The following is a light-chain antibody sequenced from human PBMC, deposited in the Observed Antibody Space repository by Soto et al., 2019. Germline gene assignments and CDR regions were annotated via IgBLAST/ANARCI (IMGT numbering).Light chain of an antibody. V-gene: IGLV2-14*01. J-gene: IGLJ2*01. CDR2: DVN. Sequence: QSAVTQPASVSGSPGQSITISCTGTISVIGGYNFISWYQHHPGKAPKLVIYDVNNRPSGISYRFSGSKSGNTASLTISGLQSEDEADYYCASYTRTTTLVFGGGTKLTVL. CDR3: ASYTRTTTLV. CDR1: ISVIGGYNF.